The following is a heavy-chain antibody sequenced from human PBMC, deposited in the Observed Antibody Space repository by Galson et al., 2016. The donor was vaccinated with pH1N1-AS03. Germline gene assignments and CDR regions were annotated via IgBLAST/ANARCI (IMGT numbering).Heavy chain of an antibody. CDR3: ARLPVRGVYGTHFDS. J-gene: IGHJ4*02. V-gene: IGHV3-23*01. CDR2: ISGGVGHT. Sequence: SLRLSCAASGFTFYSYAMTWVRQAPGKGLEWVSAISGGVGHTYYADSVKGRFTISRDNSKETLYLQMSSLEVEDTALYYCARLPVRGVYGTHFDSWGQGTLVSVSS. CDR1: GFTFYSYA. D-gene: IGHD3-10*01.